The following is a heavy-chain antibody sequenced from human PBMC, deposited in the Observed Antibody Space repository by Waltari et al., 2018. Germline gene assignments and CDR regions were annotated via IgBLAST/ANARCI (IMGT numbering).Heavy chain of an antibody. J-gene: IGHJ4*02. CDR3: VGWNDPINS. Sequence: EAQLVQSGGGLVQPGGSLPLSCAASGFTISRFGMTWIRQAPGEGLQWVAHIGPDGSDKYYVDSVKGRFTISRDNAENSLLLQMSSLRVEDTALYYCVGWNDPINSWGQGTLVAVSS. V-gene: IGHV3-7*01. CDR1: GFTISRFG. D-gene: IGHD1-1*01. CDR2: IGPDGSDK.